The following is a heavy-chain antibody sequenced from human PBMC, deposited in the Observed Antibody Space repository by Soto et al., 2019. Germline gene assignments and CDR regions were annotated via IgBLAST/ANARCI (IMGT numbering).Heavy chain of an antibody. Sequence: QVQLVQSGAEVRKPGASVKVSCKVSGYTFTNYDINWVRQATGQGLEWMGWMNPNSGNTGYSLRFQGRDTMTRDMSRDPAYMELSGPGSEDTAVYSCARRSLGRGGLDSWGQGTLVTVSS. D-gene: IGHD3-16*01. V-gene: IGHV1-8*01. CDR2: MNPNSGNT. CDR1: GYTFTNYD. J-gene: IGHJ4*02. CDR3: ARRSLGRGGLDS.